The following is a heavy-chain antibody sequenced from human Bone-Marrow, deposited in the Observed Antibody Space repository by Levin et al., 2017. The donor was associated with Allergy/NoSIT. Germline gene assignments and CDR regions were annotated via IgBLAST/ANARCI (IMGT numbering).Heavy chain of an antibody. D-gene: IGHD6-19*01. CDR1: GFTFNDYP. V-gene: IGHV3-43*01. CDR2: ISWDASTT. CDR3: AKDLSPRIAVTGNVEY. Sequence: ASVKVSCAASGFTFNDYPMHWVRQAPQRGLEWVSLISWDASTTYYADSVRGRFTISRDNSKNALYLQMNSLTTEDTALYYCAKDLSPRIAVTGNVEYWGQGALVTVSS. J-gene: IGHJ4*02.